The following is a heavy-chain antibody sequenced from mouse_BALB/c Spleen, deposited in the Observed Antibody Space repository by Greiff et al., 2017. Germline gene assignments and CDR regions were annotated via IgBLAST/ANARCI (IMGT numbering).Heavy chain of an antibody. V-gene: IGHV5-6-3*01. CDR3: ARDPYYYFDY. Sequence: VQLKESGGGLVQPGGSLKLSCAASGFTFSSYGMSWVRQTPDKRLELVATINSNGGSTYYPDSVKGRFTISRDNAKNTLYLQMSSLKSEDTAMYYCARDPYYYFDYWGQGTTLTVSS. CDR2: INSNGGST. J-gene: IGHJ2*01. CDR1: GFTFSSYG.